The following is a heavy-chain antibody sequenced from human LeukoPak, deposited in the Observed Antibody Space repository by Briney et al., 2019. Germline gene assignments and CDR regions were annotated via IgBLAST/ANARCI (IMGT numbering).Heavy chain of an antibody. Sequence: GGSLRLSCAASGFTFSNFGMHWVRQAPGQGLDWVAVISYDGTNKYYADSVKGRFTVSRDNSKNTLYLQMNSLRAEDTAVYFCAKDSNDYDSSGYYYGSDYWGQGTLVTVSS. CDR1: GFTFSNFG. J-gene: IGHJ4*02. D-gene: IGHD3-22*01. V-gene: IGHV3-30*18. CDR3: AKDSNDYDSSGYYYGSDY. CDR2: ISYDGTNK.